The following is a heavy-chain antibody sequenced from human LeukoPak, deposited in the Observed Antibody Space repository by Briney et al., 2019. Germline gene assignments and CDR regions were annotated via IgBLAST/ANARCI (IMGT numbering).Heavy chain of an antibody. D-gene: IGHD1-26*01. CDR3: ARAELGPNDY. CDR1: GFTVSSNY. V-gene: IGHV3-66*01. CDR2: IYSGGST. Sequence: GGPLRLSCAASGFTVSSNYMSWVRQAPGKGLEWVSVIYSGGSTYYADSVKGRFTISRDNSKNTLYLQMNSLRAVDTAVYYCARAELGPNDYWGQGTLVTVSS. J-gene: IGHJ4*02.